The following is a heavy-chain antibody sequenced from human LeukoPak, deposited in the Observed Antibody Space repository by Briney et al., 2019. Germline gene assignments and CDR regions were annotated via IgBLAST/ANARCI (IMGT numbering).Heavy chain of an antibody. Sequence: SETLSLTCAVYGGSFSGYYWSWIRQPPGKGLEWIGEINHSGSTNYNPSLKSRVTISVDTSKNQFSLKLSSVTAADTAVYYCARRPIVYCSSTSCYPRQNWFDPWGQGTLVTVSS. CDR2: INHSGST. CDR3: ARRPIVYCSSTSCYPRQNWFDP. J-gene: IGHJ5*02. D-gene: IGHD2-2*01. CDR1: GGSFSGYY. V-gene: IGHV4-34*01.